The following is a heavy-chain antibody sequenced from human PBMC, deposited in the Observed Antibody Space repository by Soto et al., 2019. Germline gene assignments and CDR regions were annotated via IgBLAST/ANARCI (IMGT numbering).Heavy chain of an antibody. Sequence: EVPLVESGGGLVQPGGSLRLSCAASGFTFSIYAMHWVRQAPGQGLEFVAAISSSGDTTYYPDSVKGRFTMSRDNSKNTVYLQMGSLRGEDMAVYYCARAKGSSLYDYWGQGTLVTVSS. CDR2: ISSSGDTT. J-gene: IGHJ4*02. V-gene: IGHV3-64*07. CDR1: GFTFSIYA. CDR3: ARAKGSSLYDY. D-gene: IGHD6-13*01.